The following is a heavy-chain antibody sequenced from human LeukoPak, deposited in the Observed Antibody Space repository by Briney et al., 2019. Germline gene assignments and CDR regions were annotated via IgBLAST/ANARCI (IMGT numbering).Heavy chain of an antibody. Sequence: SETLSLTCAVYGGSFSGYYWSWIRPPPGKGLEWIGEINHSGSTNYNPSLKSRVTISVDTSKNQFSLKLSSVTAADTAVYYCARGIAAAGTPPDFDYWGQGTLVTVSS. CDR1: GGSFSGYY. CDR3: ARGIAAAGTPPDFDY. V-gene: IGHV4-34*01. D-gene: IGHD6-13*01. CDR2: INHSGST. J-gene: IGHJ4*02.